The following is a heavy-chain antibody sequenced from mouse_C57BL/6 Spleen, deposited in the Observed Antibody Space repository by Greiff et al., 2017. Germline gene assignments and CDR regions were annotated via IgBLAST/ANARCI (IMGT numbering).Heavy chain of an antibody. CDR3: ARSRYSNYVNYAMDD. V-gene: IGHV1-80*01. CDR1: GYAFSSYW. D-gene: IGHD2-5*01. J-gene: IGHJ4*01. Sequence: QVQLQQSGAELVKPGASVKISCKASGYAFSSYWMNWVKQRPGKGLEWIGQIYPGDGDTNYNGKFKGKATLTADKSSSTAYMQLSSLTSEDSAVYFCARSRYSNYVNYAMDDWGQGTSVTVSS. CDR2: IYPGDGDT.